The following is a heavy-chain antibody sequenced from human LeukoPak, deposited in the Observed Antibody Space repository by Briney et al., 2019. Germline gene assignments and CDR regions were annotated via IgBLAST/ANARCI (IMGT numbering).Heavy chain of an antibody. D-gene: IGHD4-17*01. Sequence: GGSLRLSCAASRFTSSAYTMNWVRLAPGKGLEWVSSISSSSSYIYYADSVKGRFTISRDNAKNSLYLQMNTLRAEDTAVYYCARDRTTVTTFDYWGQGTLVTVSS. CDR1: RFTSSAYT. J-gene: IGHJ4*02. CDR3: ARDRTTVTTFDY. CDR2: ISSSSSYI. V-gene: IGHV3-21*01.